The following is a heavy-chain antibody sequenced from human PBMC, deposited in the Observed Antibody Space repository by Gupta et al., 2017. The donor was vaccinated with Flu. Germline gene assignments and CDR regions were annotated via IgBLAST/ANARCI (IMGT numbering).Heavy chain of an antibody. V-gene: IGHV3-20*04. J-gene: IGHJ4*02. CDR3: VGMAERSAYPGPGDY. CDR1: GFIFDDHG. D-gene: IGHD3-16*01. CDR2: VNWNAGSI. Sequence: EVQLAESGGGVARPGGSLRLSCETSGFIFDDHGMAWVRQIPGKGLEWVSSVNWNAGSINYADAGRGRFTIYRDNAKKSVFLQMNSLSDEDKALYYCVGMAERSAYPGPGDYCGQGIQVTVSS.